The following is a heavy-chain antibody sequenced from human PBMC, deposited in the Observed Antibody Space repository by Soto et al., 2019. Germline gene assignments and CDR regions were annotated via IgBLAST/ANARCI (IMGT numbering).Heavy chain of an antibody. D-gene: IGHD5-12*01. CDR1: GGSINRSRYY. CDR2: IYYSGST. Sequence: QLQLQESGPGLVKPSETLSLTCSVSGGSINRSRYYWGWIRQPPGKGLEWIGSIYYSGSTHYNPSLKSRVTISLDTSKNQFSLKLSSVTAADTAVYHCARHSGDGYNWPFDYWGQGTLVTVSS. CDR3: ARHSGDGYNWPFDY. V-gene: IGHV4-39*01. J-gene: IGHJ4*02.